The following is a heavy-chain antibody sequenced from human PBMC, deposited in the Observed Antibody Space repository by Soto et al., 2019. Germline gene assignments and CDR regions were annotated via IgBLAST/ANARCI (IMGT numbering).Heavy chain of an antibody. CDR3: AKIRGAGGHFDY. J-gene: IGHJ4*02. CDR1: GFTFSSYA. D-gene: IGHD2-15*01. CDR2: VSIGGST. V-gene: IGHV3-23*01. Sequence: DVQLLESGGGLVQPEGSLRLSCAASGFTFSSYAMGWVRQGPGKGLEWVAVVSIGGSTHYADSVRGRFTISRDNSKNTLSLQINSLTAEDTAVYFCAKIRGAGGHFDYWGPGALVTVSS.